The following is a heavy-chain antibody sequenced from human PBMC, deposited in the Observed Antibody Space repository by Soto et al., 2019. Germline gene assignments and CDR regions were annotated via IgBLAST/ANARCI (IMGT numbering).Heavy chain of an antibody. Sequence: PGESLKISCKGSGYSFTSYWIGWVRQMPGKGLEWMGIIYPGDSDTRYSQSFQGHVTISADKSINTAYLQWSSLKASDTAMYYCTRPDFYYGSGDWAFWGQGTPDTVS. CDR1: GYSFTSYW. D-gene: IGHD3-10*01. CDR2: IYPGDSDT. CDR3: TRPDFYYGSGDWAF. V-gene: IGHV5-51*01. J-gene: IGHJ4*02.